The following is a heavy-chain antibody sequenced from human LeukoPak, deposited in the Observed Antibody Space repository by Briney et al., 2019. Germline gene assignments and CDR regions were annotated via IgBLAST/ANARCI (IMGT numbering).Heavy chain of an antibody. Sequence: GGSLRLSCAASGFSFSGYGMHWVRQAPGKGLEWVAVISYDGSNKYYADSVKGRFTISRDNSKNTLYLQMNSLRAEDTAVYYCARAGPLSIYYYGMDVWGQGTTVTVSS. D-gene: IGHD7-27*01. CDR1: GFSFSGYG. CDR2: ISYDGSNK. J-gene: IGHJ6*02. V-gene: IGHV3-30*19. CDR3: ARAGPLSIYYYGMDV.